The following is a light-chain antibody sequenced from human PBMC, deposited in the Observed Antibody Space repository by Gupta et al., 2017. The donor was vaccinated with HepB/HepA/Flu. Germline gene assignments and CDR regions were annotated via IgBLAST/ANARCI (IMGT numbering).Light chain of an antibody. V-gene: IGLV1-40*01. CDR2: GNN. J-gene: IGLJ1*01. Sequence: QSVLPQPPLLSGAPGQRVTISCTGSTSNIGAGYDVHWYQQLPGAAPKLLISGNNNRPAGVPDRVSASRSGTTASLAITELRDEDEADYYCQSFDGSLSAYVFGTGTQVTVL. CDR3: QSFDGSLSAYV. CDR1: TSNIGAGYD.